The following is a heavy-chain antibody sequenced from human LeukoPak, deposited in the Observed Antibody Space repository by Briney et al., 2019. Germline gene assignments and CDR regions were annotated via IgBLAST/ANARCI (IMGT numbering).Heavy chain of an antibody. D-gene: IGHD1-1*01. Sequence: GASVKVSCKASGGTFSSYAISWVRQAPGQGLEWMGGIIPIFGTANYAQKFQGRVTITADESTSTAYMELSSLRSEDTAVYYCARVQLERRDYYYYYMDVWGKGTTVTISS. J-gene: IGHJ6*03. CDR1: GGTFSSYA. V-gene: IGHV1-69*13. CDR3: ARVQLERRDYYYYYMDV. CDR2: IIPIFGTA.